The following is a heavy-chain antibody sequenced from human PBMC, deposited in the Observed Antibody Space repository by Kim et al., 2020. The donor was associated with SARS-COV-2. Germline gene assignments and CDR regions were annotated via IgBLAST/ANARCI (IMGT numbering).Heavy chain of an antibody. Sequence: ASVKVSCKASGYTFTSYAMHWVRQAPGQRIEWMGWINAGNGNTKYSQKFQGRVTITRDTSASTAYMELSSLRSEDTAVYYCARVTYYYGSGSYLNWFDPWGQGTLVTVSS. CDR3: ARVTYYYGSGSYLNWFDP. J-gene: IGHJ5*02. V-gene: IGHV1-3*01. D-gene: IGHD3-10*01. CDR2: INAGNGNT. CDR1: GYTFTSYA.